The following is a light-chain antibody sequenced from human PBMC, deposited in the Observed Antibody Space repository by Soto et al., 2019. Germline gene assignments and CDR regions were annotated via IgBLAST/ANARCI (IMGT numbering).Light chain of an antibody. CDR1: SSDVGGYNY. V-gene: IGLV2-14*01. CDR3: SSYTSSQAV. CDR2: DVS. J-gene: IGLJ3*02. Sequence: QSVLTQPASVSGFPGQSITISCTGTSSDVGGYNYVSWYQQHPGTAPKLMIYDVSNRPSGVSNRFSGSKSGNTASLTISGLQAEDEADYYCSSYTSSQAVFGGGTQLTVL.